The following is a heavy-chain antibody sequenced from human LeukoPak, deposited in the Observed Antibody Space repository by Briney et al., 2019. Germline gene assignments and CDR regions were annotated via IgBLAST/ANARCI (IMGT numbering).Heavy chain of an antibody. J-gene: IGHJ4*02. Sequence: TGGSLRLSCAASGFTFRKYWMAWVRQAPGRGLEWVATIAANGNDKDYEDALQGRFTISRDNARNSPSLRIDSLRAEDTAQYYCAREVFFQFDNWGQGALVTVSS. CDR3: AREVFFQFDN. CDR2: IAANGNDK. V-gene: IGHV3-7*03. CDR1: GFTFRKYW.